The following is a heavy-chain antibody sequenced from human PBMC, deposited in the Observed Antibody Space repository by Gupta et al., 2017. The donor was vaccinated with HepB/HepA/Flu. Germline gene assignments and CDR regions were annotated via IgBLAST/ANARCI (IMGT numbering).Heavy chain of an antibody. Sequence: QVQLVQSGAEVKKTGASVKVSCQASGYTFTGYYLHWVRLAPGQGLEWMGWINPNSGATNYAQRFQGRVTMTRDTSLNTAYMEVSGLTSDDTAVFYCARGDTMSTDNWGQGTLVTVSS. J-gene: IGHJ4*02. CDR2: INPNSGAT. D-gene: IGHD2-21*02. V-gene: IGHV1-2*02. CDR3: ARGDTMSTDN. CDR1: GYTFTGYY.